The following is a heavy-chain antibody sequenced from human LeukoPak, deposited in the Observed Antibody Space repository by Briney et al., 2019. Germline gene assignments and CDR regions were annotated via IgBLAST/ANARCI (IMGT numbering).Heavy chain of an antibody. J-gene: IGHJ4*02. CDR2: ISGSGGST. V-gene: IGHV3-23*01. Sequence: GGSLRLSCAASGFTFGSYAMSWVRQAPGKGLEWVSGISGSGGSTSYADSVKGRFTISRDNSKNTLYLQMNSLRAEDTAVYYCAKTRPLDSSSWSHGDYWGQGTLVTVSS. D-gene: IGHD6-13*01. CDR1: GFTFGSYA. CDR3: AKTRPLDSSSWSHGDY.